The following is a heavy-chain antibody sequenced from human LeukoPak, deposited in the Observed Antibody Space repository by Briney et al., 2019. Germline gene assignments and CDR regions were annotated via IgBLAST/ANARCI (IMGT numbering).Heavy chain of an antibody. V-gene: IGHV1-18*01. CDR1: GYTFTSYG. D-gene: IGHD2-21*02. CDR2: ISAYNGNT. Sequence: GASVKVSCKASGYTFTSYGISWVRQAPGQGLEWMGWISAYNGNTNYAQKLQGRVTMTTDTSTSTAYMELRSLRSDDTAVYYCARDAPLAYCGGDCYILPNYYYYMDVWGKGTTVTVSS. J-gene: IGHJ6*03. CDR3: ARDAPLAYCGGDCYILPNYYYYMDV.